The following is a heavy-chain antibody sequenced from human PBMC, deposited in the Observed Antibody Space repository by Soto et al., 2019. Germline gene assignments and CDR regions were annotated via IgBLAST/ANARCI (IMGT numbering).Heavy chain of an antibody. CDR1: GGSISRGDYY. CDR2: IYYSGST. Sequence: QVQLQESGPGLVKPSQTLSLTCTVSGGSISRGDYYWSWIRQPPGKGLEWIGYIYYSGSTYYNPSLKSRVTISVDTSKNQFSLKLSSVTAADTAVYYCAREETNFGGSRGFDPWGQGTLVTVSS. V-gene: IGHV4-30-4*01. D-gene: IGHD2-15*01. J-gene: IGHJ5*02. CDR3: AREETNFGGSRGFDP.